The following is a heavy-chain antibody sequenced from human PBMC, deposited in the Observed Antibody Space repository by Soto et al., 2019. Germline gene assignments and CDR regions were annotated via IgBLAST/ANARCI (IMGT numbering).Heavy chain of an antibody. CDR3: ASPDPYYDYIWGSYRYTLGPRNAFDI. CDR1: GGSISSGGYY. D-gene: IGHD3-16*02. V-gene: IGHV4-31*03. CDR2: IYHSGST. Sequence: PSETLSLTCTVSGGSISSGGYYWNWIRQHPGKGLEWIGHIYHSGSTYYNPSLKSRVTISVDTSKNQFSLKLSSVTAADTAVYYCASPDPYYDYIWGSYRYTLGPRNAFDIWGQGTMVTVSS. J-gene: IGHJ3*02.